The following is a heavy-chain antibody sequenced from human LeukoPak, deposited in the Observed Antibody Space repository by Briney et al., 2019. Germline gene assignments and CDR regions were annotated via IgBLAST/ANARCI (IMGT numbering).Heavy chain of an antibody. CDR1: GFTFSDYG. J-gene: IGHJ5*01. CDR2: IWYEGTNK. V-gene: IGHV3-33*06. D-gene: IGHD1-26*01. CDR3: AKDRGSYSTTADS. Sequence: GRSLRLSCAAAGFTFSDYGIHWVRQAPGKWLGWVAVIWYEGTNKYYGDSVKGRFTISRDNSKNTLYLQMNSLRAEDTAVYYCAKDRGSYSTTADSWGQGTLVTVSS.